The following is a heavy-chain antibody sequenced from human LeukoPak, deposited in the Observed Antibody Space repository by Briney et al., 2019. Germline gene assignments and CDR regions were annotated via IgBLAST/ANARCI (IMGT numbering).Heavy chain of an antibody. CDR1: GYTFTSYD. D-gene: IGHD2-15*01. Sequence: ASVKVSCKASGYTFTSYDINWVRQATGQGLGWMGWMNPNSGNTGYAQKFQGRVTMTRNTSISTAYMELSSLRSEDTAVYYCASYIVVAVADTPYYYGMDVWGQGTTVTVSS. CDR2: MNPNSGNT. J-gene: IGHJ6*02. CDR3: ASYIVVAVADTPYYYGMDV. V-gene: IGHV1-8*01.